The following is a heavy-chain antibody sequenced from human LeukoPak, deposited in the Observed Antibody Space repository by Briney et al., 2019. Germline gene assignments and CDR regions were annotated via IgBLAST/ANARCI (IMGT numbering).Heavy chain of an antibody. Sequence: SGGSLRLSCAASGFTFRSFAMSWVRQAPGKGLKWVSTINDKGAGTYYADSVNGRFTVSRDNSYNTVSLQMNSLRDEDTGVYYCAKGLRTGVGPYRGYHYYMDVWGRGATVTVSS. CDR2: INDKGAGT. D-gene: IGHD3-16*01. V-gene: IGHV3-23*01. J-gene: IGHJ6*03. CDR1: GFTFRSFA. CDR3: AKGLRTGVGPYRGYHYYMDV.